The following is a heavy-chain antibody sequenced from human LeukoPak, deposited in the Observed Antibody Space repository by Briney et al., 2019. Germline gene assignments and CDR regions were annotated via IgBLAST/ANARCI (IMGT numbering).Heavy chain of an antibody. J-gene: IGHJ3*02. D-gene: IGHD5-12*01. V-gene: IGHV2-5*01. CDR2: IYWNDDK. CDR3: AHTPDIAQLDAFDI. CDR1: GFSLSTSGVG. Sequence: SGPTLVKPTQTLTLTCTFSGFSLSTSGVGVGWIRQPPGKALEWLALIYWNDDKRYSASLKSRLPITQGTAKNQVVLTMTNMDPVDTATYYCAHTPDIAQLDAFDIWGQGTMVTVSS.